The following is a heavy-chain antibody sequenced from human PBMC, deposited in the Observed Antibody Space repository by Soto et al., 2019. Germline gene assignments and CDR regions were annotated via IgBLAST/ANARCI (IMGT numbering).Heavy chain of an antibody. J-gene: IGHJ6*02. V-gene: IGHV3-33*01. CDR1: GFTFSSYG. CDR2: IWYDGSNK. CDR3: VRDSSSSWYVYYYYGMDV. Sequence: GGSLRLSCAASGFTFSSYGMHWVRQAPGKGLEWVAVIWYDGSNKYYADSVKGRFTISRDNSKNTLYLQMNSLRAEDTAVYYCVRDSSSSWYVYYYYGMDVWGQGTTVTVSS. D-gene: IGHD6-13*01.